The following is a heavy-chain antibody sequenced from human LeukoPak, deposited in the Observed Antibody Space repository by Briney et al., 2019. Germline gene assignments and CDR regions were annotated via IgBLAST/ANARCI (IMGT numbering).Heavy chain of an antibody. J-gene: IGHJ4*02. D-gene: IGHD3-22*01. Sequence: PGRSLRLSCAASGFTFSSYGMHWVRQAPGKGLEWVAVISYDGSNKYYADSVKGRFTISRDNSKNTLYLQMNSLRAEDTAVYYCARGARNQGGYFDRDYWGQGTLVAVPS. CDR1: GFTFSSYG. CDR3: ARGARNQGGYFDRDY. V-gene: IGHV3-30*03. CDR2: ISYDGSNK.